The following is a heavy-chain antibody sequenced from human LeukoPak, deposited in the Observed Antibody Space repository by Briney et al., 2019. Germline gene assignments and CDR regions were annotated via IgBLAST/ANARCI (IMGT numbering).Heavy chain of an antibody. V-gene: IGHV1-2*02. CDR1: GYTFTGYY. CDR2: INPNSGGT. Sequence: GASVKVSRKASGYTFTGYYMHWVRQAPGQGLEWMGWINPNSGGTNYAQKFQGRVTMTRDTSINTAYMELSRLRSDDTAVYYCARGQGYFDWLLYSQDYWGQGTLVTVSS. CDR3: ARGQGYFDWLLYSQDY. J-gene: IGHJ4*02. D-gene: IGHD3-9*01.